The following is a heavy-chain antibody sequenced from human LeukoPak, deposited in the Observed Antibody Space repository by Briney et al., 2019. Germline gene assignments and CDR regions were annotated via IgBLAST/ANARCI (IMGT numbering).Heavy chain of an antibody. J-gene: IGHJ4*02. CDR3: ARVSVAYCGGDCYAEYFDY. D-gene: IGHD2-21*02. CDR1: GFTFSSYS. CDR2: ISISSSDI. Sequence: GGSLRLSCAASGFTFSSYSMYWVCQAPGKGLELVSSISISSSDIHYADSVKGRFTVSRDNAKNSLYLQMNSLRAEDTAVYYCARVSVAYCGGDCYAEYFDYWGQGTLVTVSS. V-gene: IGHV3-21*01.